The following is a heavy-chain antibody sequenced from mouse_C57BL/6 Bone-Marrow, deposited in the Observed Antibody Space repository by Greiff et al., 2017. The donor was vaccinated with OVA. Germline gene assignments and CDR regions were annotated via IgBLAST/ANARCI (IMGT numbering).Heavy chain of an antibody. CDR1: GYTFTSYW. D-gene: IGHD1-1*01. Sequence: VQLQQPGAELVMPGASVKLSCKASGYTFTSYWMHWVKQRPGQGLEWIGEIDPSDSYTNYNQKFKGKSTLTVDKSSSTAYMQLSSLTSEDSAVYYCARRDYGSSYLFDYWGQGTTLTVSS. V-gene: IGHV1-69*01. CDR3: ARRDYGSSYLFDY. CDR2: IDPSDSYT. J-gene: IGHJ2*01.